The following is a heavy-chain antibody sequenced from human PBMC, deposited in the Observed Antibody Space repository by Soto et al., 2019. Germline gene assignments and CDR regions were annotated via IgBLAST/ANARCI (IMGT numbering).Heavy chain of an antibody. D-gene: IGHD3-3*01. CDR1: GGSISETSYF. CDR3: ARLLAIGKIAVHNHDY. V-gene: IGHV4-39*01. J-gene: IGHJ4*02. CDR2: IDYSGST. Sequence: SETLSLPCTVSGGSISETSYFWGWIRQPPGKGLELIGSIDYSGSTYYNPSLEGRVTVSVDASKNRFSLKLNSVTAADTAVYYCARLLAIGKIAVHNHDYSGQGTLDTGSS.